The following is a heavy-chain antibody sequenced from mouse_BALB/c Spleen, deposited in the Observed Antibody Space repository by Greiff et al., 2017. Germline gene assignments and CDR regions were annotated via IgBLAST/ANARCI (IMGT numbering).Heavy chain of an antibody. J-gene: IGHJ1*01. CDR3: AREGGSSWYFDV. CDR1: GFSLTSYG. Sequence: QVQLQQSGPGLVAPSQSLSITCTVSGFSLTSYGVHWVRQPPGKGLEWLGVIWAGGSTNYNSALMSRLSISKDNAKSQVFLKMNSLLTDDTAMYYCAREGGSSWYFDVWGAGTTVTVSS. V-gene: IGHV2-9*02. D-gene: IGHD1-1*01. CDR2: IWAGGST.